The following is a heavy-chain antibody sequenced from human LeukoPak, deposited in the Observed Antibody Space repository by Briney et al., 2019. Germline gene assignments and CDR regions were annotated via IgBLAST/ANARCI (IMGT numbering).Heavy chain of an antibody. V-gene: IGHV4-34*01. Sequence: SETLSLTCAVYGGSFSGYYWSWIRQPPGKGLEWIGEINHSGSTNYNPSLKSRVTISVDTSKNQFSLKLSSVTAADTAVYYCARRHSLVVVAAMNDYWGQGTLVTVSS. CDR2: INHSGST. D-gene: IGHD2-15*01. J-gene: IGHJ4*02. CDR1: GGSFSGYY. CDR3: ARRHSLVVVAAMNDY.